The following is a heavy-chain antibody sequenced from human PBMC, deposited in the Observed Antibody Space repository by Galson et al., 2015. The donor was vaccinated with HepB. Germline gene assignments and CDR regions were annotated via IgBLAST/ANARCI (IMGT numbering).Heavy chain of an antibody. J-gene: IGHJ5*02. Sequence: SVKVSCKASGYTFTSYAMHWVRQAPGQRLEWMGWINAGNGNTKYSQKFQGRVTITRDTSASTAYMELSSLRSEDTAVYYCARGKDYGDYSMLGWFDPWGQGTLVTVSS. D-gene: IGHD4-17*01. CDR3: ARGKDYGDYSMLGWFDP. CDR1: GYTFTSYA. V-gene: IGHV1-3*01. CDR2: INAGNGNT.